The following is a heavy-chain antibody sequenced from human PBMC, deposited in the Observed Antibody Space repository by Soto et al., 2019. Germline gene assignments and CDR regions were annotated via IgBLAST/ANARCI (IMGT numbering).Heavy chain of an antibody. CDR1: GGSISSGGYY. J-gene: IGHJ4*02. V-gene: IGHV4-31*01. D-gene: IGHD5-12*01. CDR2: IYYSGST. CDR3: ARDRGDGYYFGRAPRYFDY. Sequence: QVQLQESGPGLVKPSQTLSLTCTVSGGSISSGGYYWSWIRQHPGKGLEWIGYIYYSGSTYYNPSRKSPVTISVDTSKNQFSLKLSSVTAADTAVYYCARDRGDGYYFGRAPRYFDYCRQGTLVTVSS.